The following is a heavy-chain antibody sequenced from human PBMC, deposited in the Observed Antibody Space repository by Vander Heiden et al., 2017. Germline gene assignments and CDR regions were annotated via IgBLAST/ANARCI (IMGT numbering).Heavy chain of an antibody. Sequence: EVQLLESGGGLVQPGGSLSPPCAASGVTFSTYARNWVRQAPGKGLEWVSAISANNFYTYFAGSVRGRFTISRDNSKNTLYLQMNSLGAEDTAVYYCAKDRDFWSGEFDSWGQGTLVTVSS. J-gene: IGHJ4*02. D-gene: IGHD3-3*01. CDR1: GVTFSTYA. CDR2: ISANNFYT. CDR3: AKDRDFWSGEFDS. V-gene: IGHV3-23*01.